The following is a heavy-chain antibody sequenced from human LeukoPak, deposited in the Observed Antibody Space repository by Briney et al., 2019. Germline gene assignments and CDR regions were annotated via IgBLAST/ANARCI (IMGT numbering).Heavy chain of an antibody. CDR3: ARGDFDWPDYYYYYMDV. V-gene: IGHV1-2*02. J-gene: IGHJ6*03. Sequence: GASVKVSCKASGYTFTGYYMHWVRQAPGQELEWMGWINPNSGGTNYAQKFQGRVTMTRDTSISTAYMELSRLRSDDTAVYYCARGDFDWPDYYYYYMDVWGKGTTVTVSS. CDR1: GYTFTGYY. CDR2: INPNSGGT. D-gene: IGHD3-9*01.